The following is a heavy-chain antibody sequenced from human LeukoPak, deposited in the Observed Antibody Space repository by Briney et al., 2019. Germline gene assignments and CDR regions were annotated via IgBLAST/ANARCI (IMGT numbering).Heavy chain of an antibody. D-gene: IGHD6-19*01. CDR3: AKDLPAVAYLHGAFDF. V-gene: IGHV3-23*01. J-gene: IGHJ3*01. Sequence: GGSLRLYCAAPGFTYSSYAMSWVRQAPGKGLEWVSAISGSGDSTFYADSVKGRFTISRDNSKNSLYLQMNGLRAEDTALYYCAKDLPAVAYLHGAFDFWGQGTMVTVSS. CDR2: ISGSGDST. CDR1: GFTYSSYA.